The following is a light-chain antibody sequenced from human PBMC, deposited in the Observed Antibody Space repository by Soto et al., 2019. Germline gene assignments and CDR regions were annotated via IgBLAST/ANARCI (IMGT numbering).Light chain of an antibody. Sequence: EIILTQSPASLSVSPGERATLSCRASQSVNNNLAWYQQKRGQAPRLLIYGASTRATGIPGRFRGSGSGTEFTLTITSLQSEDFAVYYCQQRNSWPLTFGGGTTVEIK. V-gene: IGKV3-15*01. CDR1: QSVNNN. CDR2: GAS. J-gene: IGKJ4*01. CDR3: QQRNSWPLT.